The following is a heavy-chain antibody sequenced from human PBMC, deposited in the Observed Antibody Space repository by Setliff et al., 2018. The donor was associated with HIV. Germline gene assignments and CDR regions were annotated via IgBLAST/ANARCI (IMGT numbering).Heavy chain of an antibody. Sequence: GGSLRLSCEASGFSFSTYSVNWIRQAPGKGLEWVSSISSSSTYKYIADSLKGRFTISRDDAKMSVYLQMNSLRAEDTGVYYCAKDHATVLTQLDYWGQGTLVTVSS. D-gene: IGHD2-8*01. CDR3: AKDHATVLTQLDY. J-gene: IGHJ4*02. CDR2: ISSSSTYK. CDR1: GFSFSTYS. V-gene: IGHV3-21*01.